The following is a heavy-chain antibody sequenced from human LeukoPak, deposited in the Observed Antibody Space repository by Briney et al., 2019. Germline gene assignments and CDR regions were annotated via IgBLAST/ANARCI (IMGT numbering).Heavy chain of an antibody. V-gene: IGHV1-2*02. CDR3: AREYCSSTSCYKAKNF. D-gene: IGHD2-2*02. Sequence: ASVKVSRKASGYTFTGYYMHWVRQAPGQGLEWMGIINPNSGSTNYAQKFQGRVTMTRDTSSSTAYMELSRLRSDDTAVYYCAREYCSSTSCYKAKNFWGQGTLVTVSS. J-gene: IGHJ4*02. CDR2: INPNSGST. CDR1: GYTFTGYY.